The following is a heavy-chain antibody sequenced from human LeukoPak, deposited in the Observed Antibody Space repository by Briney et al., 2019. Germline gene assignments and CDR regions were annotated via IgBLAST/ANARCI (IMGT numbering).Heavy chain of an antibody. CDR3: AREIRRGAGDWFDP. CDR1: GYIFTGYY. CDR2: INPNGGGT. Sequence: ASVKVSCKASGYIFTGYYIHWVRQAPGQGLEWMGRINPNGGGTNYAQKFQGRVTVTGDTSISTAYMELSRLRSDVTAVYYCAREIRRGAGDWFDPWGQGTLVTVSS. D-gene: IGHD1-26*01. V-gene: IGHV1-2*06. J-gene: IGHJ5*02.